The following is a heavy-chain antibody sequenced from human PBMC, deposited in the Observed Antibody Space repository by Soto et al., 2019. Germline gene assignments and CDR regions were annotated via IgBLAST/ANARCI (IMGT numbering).Heavy chain of an antibody. D-gene: IGHD3-22*01. CDR1: GGTFSSYA. CDR2: IIPIFGTA. V-gene: IGHV1-69*13. Sequence: GASVKVSCKASGGTFSSYAISWVRQAPGQGLEWMGGIIPIFGTANYAQKFQGRVTITADESTSTAYMELSSLRSEDTAVYYCASSPDYYDSSGYYYEGFDYWGQGTLVTVSS. J-gene: IGHJ4*02. CDR3: ASSPDYYDSSGYYYEGFDY.